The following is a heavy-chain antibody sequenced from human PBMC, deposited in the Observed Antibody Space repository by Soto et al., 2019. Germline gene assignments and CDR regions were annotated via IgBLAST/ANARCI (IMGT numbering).Heavy chain of an antibody. CDR1: GGTFSSYA. D-gene: IGHD3-3*01. J-gene: IGHJ5*02. CDR2: IIPIFGTA. CDR3: ARDRVVVFGVVSNWFDP. V-gene: IGHV1-69*13. Sequence: VKVSCKASGGTFSSYAISWVRQAPGQGLEWMGGIIPIFGTANYAQKFQGRVTITADESTSTAYMELSSLRSEDTAVYYCARDRVVVFGVVSNWFDPWGQGTLVTVSS.